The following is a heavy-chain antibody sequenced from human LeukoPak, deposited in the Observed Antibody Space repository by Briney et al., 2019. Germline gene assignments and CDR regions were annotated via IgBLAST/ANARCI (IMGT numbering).Heavy chain of an antibody. CDR2: ISYDGSNK. CDR1: GFTFSSYG. D-gene: IGHD6-19*01. V-gene: IGHV3-30*18. CDR3: ANLEAVAGSGHFDY. Sequence: GGSLRLSCAASGFTFSSYGMHWVRQAAGKGLEWVAVISYDGSNKYYADSVKGRFTISRDNSKNTLYLQMNSLRAEDTAVYYCANLEAVAGSGHFDYWGQGTLVTVSS. J-gene: IGHJ4*02.